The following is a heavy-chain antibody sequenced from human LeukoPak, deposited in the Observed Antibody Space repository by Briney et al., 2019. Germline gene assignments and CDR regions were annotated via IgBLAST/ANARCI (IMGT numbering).Heavy chain of an antibody. Sequence: PSETLSLTCTISGASINGYYWSWIRQPAGKGLEWIGRIYGSGSTNYNPSLESRVTVSSDTSENHFSLQLRSVTAADTAVYYCSRDMVRDTLMYWFDPWGPGILVTVSS. CDR3: SRDMVRDTLMYWFDP. CDR1: GASINGYY. D-gene: IGHD3-10*01. V-gene: IGHV4-4*07. J-gene: IGHJ5*02. CDR2: IYGSGST.